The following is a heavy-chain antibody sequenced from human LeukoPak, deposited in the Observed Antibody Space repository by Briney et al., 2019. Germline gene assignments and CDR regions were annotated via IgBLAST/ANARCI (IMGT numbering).Heavy chain of an antibody. J-gene: IGHJ4*02. D-gene: IGHD5-24*01. CDR2: VSHDGIQT. Sequence: GGSLRLSCAASGFTFSNYAMHWVPQGLVKGLESMAVVSHDGIQTYYADSVKGRFTISRDNSKSTLFLQMNSLRAEDTAVYYCARDGGGGYNQIDFWGQGTLVTVSS. CDR3: ARDGGGGYNQIDF. CDR1: GFTFSNYA. V-gene: IGHV3-30-3*01.